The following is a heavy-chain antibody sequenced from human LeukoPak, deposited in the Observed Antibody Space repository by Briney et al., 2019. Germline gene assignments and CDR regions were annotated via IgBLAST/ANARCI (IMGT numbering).Heavy chain of an antibody. D-gene: IGHD3-3*01. CDR3: ARGLEWLSYFDY. CDR1: GGSISSYY. J-gene: IGHJ4*02. CDR2: IYYSGST. Sequence: SETLSLTCTVSGGSISSYYWSWIRQPPGKGLEWIGYIYYSGSTNYNPSLKSRVTISVDTSKNQFSLKLSSVTAADTAVYYCARGLEWLSYFDYWGQGTLVTVSS. V-gene: IGHV4-59*08.